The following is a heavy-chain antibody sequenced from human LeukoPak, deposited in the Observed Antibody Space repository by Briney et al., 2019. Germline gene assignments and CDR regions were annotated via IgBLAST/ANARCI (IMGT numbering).Heavy chain of an antibody. CDR3: AKNLEYCGGDCYDY. J-gene: IGHJ4*02. V-gene: IGHV5-51*01. CDR1: GYSFVSYW. CDR2: IFPGDSDT. D-gene: IGHD2-21*02. Sequence: GESLKISCKGSGYSFVSYWIGWVRQMPGKGLEWMGIIFPGDSDTRYSPSFQGQVTISADKSISTAYLQWSSLKASGSAMYYCAKNLEYCGGDCYDYWGQGTPVTVSS.